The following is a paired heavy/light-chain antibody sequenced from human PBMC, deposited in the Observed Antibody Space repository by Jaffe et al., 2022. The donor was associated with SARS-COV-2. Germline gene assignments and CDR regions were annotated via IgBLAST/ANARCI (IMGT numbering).Heavy chain of an antibody. CDR3: TRLEHLAAYPMDV. CDR1: GFTLSGSA. Sequence: EVQLVESGGDLVQPGGSLKLSCAASGFTLSGSAIHWVRQASGKGLEWVGRIRSKANDYATAYAASVKGRFTVSRDDSKNTAYLQMISLKAEDTAVYYCTRLEHLAAYPMDVWGQGTTVIVSS. J-gene: IGHJ6*02. V-gene: IGHV3-73*01. CDR2: IRSKANDYAT. D-gene: IGHD1-26*01.
Light chain of an antibody. J-gene: IGKJ4*01. CDR3: QQYYRAPVT. CDR1: QSVLYNSDNKNY. V-gene: IGKV4-1*01. CDR2: WAS. Sequence: DIVMTQSPDSLAVSLGERATINCKSTQSVLYNSDNKNYLAWYQQKPGQPPRLLIYWASTRESGVPDRFSGSGSETDFTLTISSLQAEDVAVYYCQQYYRAPVTFGGGTKVEIK.